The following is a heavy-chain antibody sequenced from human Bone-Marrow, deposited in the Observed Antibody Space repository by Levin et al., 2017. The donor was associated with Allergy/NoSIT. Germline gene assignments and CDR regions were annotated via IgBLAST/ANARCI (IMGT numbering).Heavy chain of an antibody. Sequence: GESLKISCAASGFSFSTYEMNWVRQAPGKGLEWISYISSSGSTKYYADSVKGRFTISSKNSLYLQMNSLRAEDTAIYYCTRDKKSDGVTTAWYFDLWGRGTPVTVSS. CDR1: GFSFSTYE. J-gene: IGHJ2*01. V-gene: IGHV3-48*03. D-gene: IGHD4-17*01. CDR3: TRDKKSDGVTTAWYFDL. CDR2: ISSSGSTK.